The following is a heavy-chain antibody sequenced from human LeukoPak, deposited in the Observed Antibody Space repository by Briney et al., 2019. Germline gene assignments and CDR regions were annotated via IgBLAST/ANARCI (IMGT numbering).Heavy chain of an antibody. J-gene: IGHJ6*02. D-gene: IGHD6-13*01. CDR2: INPNSGGT. Sequence: ASVKVSCKASGYIFTDYYMHWVRQAPGQELGWMGRINPNSGGTNYAQKFQGRVTMTRDTSISTAYMELSRLTSDDTAVYYCASLMALPGTSYYGVDVWGQGTTVAVSS. CDR3: ASLMALPGTSYYGVDV. V-gene: IGHV1-2*06. CDR1: GYIFTDYY.